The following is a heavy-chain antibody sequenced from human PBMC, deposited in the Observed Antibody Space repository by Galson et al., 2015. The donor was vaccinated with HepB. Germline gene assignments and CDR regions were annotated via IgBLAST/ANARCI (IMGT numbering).Heavy chain of an antibody. V-gene: IGHV5-51*01. CDR1: GYSFGTYW. D-gene: IGHD3-22*01. CDR2: IYPSDSDT. CDR3: ARNYDNSGYFWALDS. Sequence: QSGAEVKKPGESLKISCKGSGYSFGTYWVAWVRQMPGKGLEWMGIIYPSDSDTRYSPSFQGQVSISTDKSTSTAYLQWSSLKASDTAMYYCARNYDNSGYFWALDSWGQGTMVTVSS. J-gene: IGHJ3*01.